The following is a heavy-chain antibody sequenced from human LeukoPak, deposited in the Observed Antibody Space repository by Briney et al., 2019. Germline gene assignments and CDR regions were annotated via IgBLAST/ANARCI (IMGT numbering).Heavy chain of an antibody. CDR1: GFTFSSYW. V-gene: IGHV3-74*01. Sequence: GGSLRLSCAASGFTFSSYWMHWVRQAPGKGLVWVSAIRSDGSSTSYADSVKGRFTISRDNAKNTLYLQMNSLRAEDTAVYHCARDQAGAFDMWGQGTMVTVSS. J-gene: IGHJ3*02. CDR3: ARDQAGAFDM. CDR2: IRSDGSST. D-gene: IGHD3-10*01.